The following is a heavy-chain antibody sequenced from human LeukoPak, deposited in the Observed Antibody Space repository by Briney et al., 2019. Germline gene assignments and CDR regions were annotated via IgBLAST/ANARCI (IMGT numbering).Heavy chain of an antibody. J-gene: IGHJ4*02. D-gene: IGHD2-21*02. CDR2: IYYSGST. V-gene: IGHV4-59*12. CDR1: GGSISSYY. Sequence: SETLSLTCTVSGGSISSYYWSWIRQPPGKGLEWIGYIYYSGSTYYNPSLKSRVTISVDTSKNQFSLKLSSVTAADTAVYYCASNIVVVTATHFDYWGQGTLVTVSS. CDR3: ASNIVVVTATHFDY.